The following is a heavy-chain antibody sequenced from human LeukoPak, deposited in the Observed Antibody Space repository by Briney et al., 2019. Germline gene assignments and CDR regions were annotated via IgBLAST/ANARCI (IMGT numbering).Heavy chain of an antibody. CDR2: IYPGDSET. CDR1: GYSFTSYW. D-gene: IGHD6-19*01. V-gene: IGHV5-51*01. J-gene: IGHJ4*02. Sequence: GESLKISCKGSGYSFTSYWIGWVRQMPGKGLEWMGIIYPGDSETRYSPSFQGQVTISADKSISTAYLQWSSLKASDTAMYYCARRMSGYSSGWYYFDYWGQGTLVTVSS. CDR3: ARRMSGYSSGWYYFDY.